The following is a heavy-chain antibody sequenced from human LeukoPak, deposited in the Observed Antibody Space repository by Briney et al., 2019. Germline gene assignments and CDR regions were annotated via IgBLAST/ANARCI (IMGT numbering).Heavy chain of an antibody. J-gene: IGHJ3*02. CDR2: ISSSSSYI. CDR1: GFTFSSYS. Sequence: GESLKISCAASGFTFSSYSMNWVRQAPGKGLEWVSSISSSSSYIFYADSVKGRFTISRDNAKNSLDLQMNSLRAEDTALYYCAREYCSGGSCYLNAFDIWGQGTMVTVSS. CDR3: AREYCSGGSCYLNAFDI. V-gene: IGHV3-21*01. D-gene: IGHD2-15*01.